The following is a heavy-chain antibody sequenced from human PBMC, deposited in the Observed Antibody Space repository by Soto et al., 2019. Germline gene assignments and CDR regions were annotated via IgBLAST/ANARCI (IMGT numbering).Heavy chain of an antibody. CDR2: ISGRASST. CDR1: GFTFSIYA. Sequence: EVQLLESGGGLVQPGGSLRLSCASSGFTFSIYAMSWVRQAPGKGLEWVSVISGRASSTYYADSVKGRFTISRDNSKNTLYLQMNSLRAEDTAVYYCAKGGAVATNIYYFDFWGQGTLVTVSS. D-gene: IGHD6-19*01. J-gene: IGHJ4*02. V-gene: IGHV3-23*01. CDR3: AKGGAVATNIYYFDF.